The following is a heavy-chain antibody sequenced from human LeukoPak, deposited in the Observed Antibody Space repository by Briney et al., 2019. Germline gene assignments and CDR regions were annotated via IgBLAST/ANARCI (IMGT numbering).Heavy chain of an antibody. D-gene: IGHD6-13*01. CDR2: FYSGGST. CDR1: GFTVSDNY. CDR3: ASSSWSSEYFHY. Sequence: GGSLRLSCAASGFTVSDNYMSWVRQAPGKGLEWVSVFYSGGSTRYADSVKGRFTISRDNSKNTLYLLLNSLRAEDTAVYFCASSSWSSEYFHYWGQGTLVTVSS. V-gene: IGHV3-66*01. J-gene: IGHJ1*01.